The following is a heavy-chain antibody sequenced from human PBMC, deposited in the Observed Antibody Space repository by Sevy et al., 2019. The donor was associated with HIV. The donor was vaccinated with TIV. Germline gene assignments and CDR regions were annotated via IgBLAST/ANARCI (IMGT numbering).Heavy chain of an antibody. Sequence: GGSLRLSCAASGFSFSSNVMSWVRQTPAKGLEWVSCIAASDGTTFYADSVKGRFTISRDNSKNTLFLQMSSLRAKDTAVYYCTKRPLGSPNFYFQYWGQGTLVTVSS. J-gene: IGHJ4*02. D-gene: IGHD2-8*01. V-gene: IGHV3-23*01. CDR3: TKRPLGSPNFYFQY. CDR2: IAASDGTT. CDR1: GFSFSSNV.